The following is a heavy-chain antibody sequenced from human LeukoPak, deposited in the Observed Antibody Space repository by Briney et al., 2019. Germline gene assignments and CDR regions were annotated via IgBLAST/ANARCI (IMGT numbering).Heavy chain of an antibody. V-gene: IGHV1-46*01. Sequence: ASVKVSCKASGYTFTSYYMHWVRQAPGQGLEWMGIINPSGGSTSYAQKFQGRVTMTRDTSTSTVYMELSSLRSEDTAVYYCARVVGYGYCSGGSCYGWFDPWGQGTLVTVSS. CDR3: ARVVGYGYCSGGSCYGWFDP. CDR1: GYTFTSYY. CDR2: INPSGGST. D-gene: IGHD2-15*01. J-gene: IGHJ5*02.